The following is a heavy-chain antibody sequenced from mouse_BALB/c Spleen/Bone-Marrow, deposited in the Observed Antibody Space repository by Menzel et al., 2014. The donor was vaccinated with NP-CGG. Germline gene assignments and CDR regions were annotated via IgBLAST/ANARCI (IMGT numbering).Heavy chain of an antibody. CDR1: GFTFSSYI. CDR2: ISNGGDNT. J-gene: IGHJ2*01. Sequence: EVKVEESGGGLVQPGGSLKLSCAASGFTFSSYIMSWVRQTPEKRLEWVAYISNGGDNTYYPDTVKARFIISRDNAKNTLCLQMSSLKSEDTAMYYCVRHRYDGYYFDYWGQGTTLTVSS. D-gene: IGHD2-14*01. CDR3: VRHRYDGYYFDY. V-gene: IGHV5-12-2*01.